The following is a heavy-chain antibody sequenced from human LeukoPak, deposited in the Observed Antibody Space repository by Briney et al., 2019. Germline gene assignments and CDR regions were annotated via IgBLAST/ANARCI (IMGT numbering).Heavy chain of an antibody. J-gene: IGHJ5*02. CDR1: GFTFSSYS. D-gene: IGHD1-7*01. V-gene: IGHV3-21*01. Sequence: GGSLRLSCAASGFTFSSYSMNWVRQAPGKGLEWVSSISSSSSYIYYADSVKGRFTISRDNAKNSLYLQMNSLRAEDTAVYYCAREQNHNWNYIPNNWFDPWGQGTLVTVSS. CDR2: ISSSSSYI. CDR3: AREQNHNWNYIPNNWFDP.